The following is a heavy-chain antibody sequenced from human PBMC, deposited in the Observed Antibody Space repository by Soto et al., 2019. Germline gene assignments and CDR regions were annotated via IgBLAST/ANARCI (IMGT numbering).Heavy chain of an antibody. CDR2: IFSNDEE. Sequence: ESGPTLVNPTETLTLTCTVSGFSLSHPRMGVSWIRQPPGKALEWLAHIFSNDEESYSTSLRSRLTISKDTSKSQVVLTMTKMDPVDTATYYCARILPPFGGIIAQFDYWGQGILVTVSS. CDR3: ARILPPFGGIIAQFDY. CDR1: GFSLSHPRMG. V-gene: IGHV2-26*01. D-gene: IGHD3-16*02. J-gene: IGHJ4*02.